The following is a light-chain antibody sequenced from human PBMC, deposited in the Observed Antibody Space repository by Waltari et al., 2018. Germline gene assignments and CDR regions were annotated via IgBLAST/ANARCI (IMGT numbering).Light chain of an antibody. V-gene: IGKV1-39*01. CDR2: GAS. Sequence: DIQMTQSPSSLSASVGDRVTITCRTSQSISDSLNWYQQQPGNAPRLLIYGASSLQSGVPLRFSGSGSGTDFTLTINSLQPEDFGTYFCQQGYTTPYTFGQGTKLEIK. CDR1: QSISDS. CDR3: QQGYTTPYT. J-gene: IGKJ2*01.